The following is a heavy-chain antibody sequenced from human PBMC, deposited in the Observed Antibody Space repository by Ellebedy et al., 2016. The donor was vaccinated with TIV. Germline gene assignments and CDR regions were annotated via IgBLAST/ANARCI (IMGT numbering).Heavy chain of an antibody. Sequence: GESLKISCAASGFTFSSYAMHWVRQAPGKGLEWVAVISYDGSNKYYADSVKGRFTISRDNSKNTLYLQMNSLRAEDTAVYYCARDYASSDWYFGYWGQGTLVTVSS. D-gene: IGHD6-19*01. CDR1: GFTFSSYA. J-gene: IGHJ4*02. V-gene: IGHV3-30*04. CDR3: ARDYASSDWYFGY. CDR2: ISYDGSNK.